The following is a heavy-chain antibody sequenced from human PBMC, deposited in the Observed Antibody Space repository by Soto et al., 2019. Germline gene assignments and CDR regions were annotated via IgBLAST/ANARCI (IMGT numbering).Heavy chain of an antibody. J-gene: IGHJ4*02. CDR1: GGSFSGYY. D-gene: IGHD3-10*01. CDR2: INHSGST. V-gene: IGHV4-34*01. CDR3: ARGGSWFGELRGRFDY. Sequence: SETLSLTCAVYGGSFSGYYWSWIRQPPGKGLEWIGEINHSGSTNYNPSLKSRVTISVDTSKNHFSLKLSSVTAADTAVYYCARGGSWFGELRGRFDYWGQGTLVTVSS.